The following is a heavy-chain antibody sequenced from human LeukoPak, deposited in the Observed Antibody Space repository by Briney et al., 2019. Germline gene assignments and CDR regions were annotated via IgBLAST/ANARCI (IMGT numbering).Heavy chain of an antibody. CDR3: ARKDVRYFDWLSDNWFDP. J-gene: IGHJ5*02. Sequence: PETLSLTCAVSGYSICSGYYWGWIRQPPGKGLEWIGSIYHSGSTYYNPSLKSRVTISVDTSKNQFSLKLSSVTAADTAVYYCARKDVRYFDWLSDNWFDPWGQGTLVTVSS. CDR2: IYHSGST. D-gene: IGHD3-9*01. V-gene: IGHV4-38-2*01. CDR1: GYSICSGYY.